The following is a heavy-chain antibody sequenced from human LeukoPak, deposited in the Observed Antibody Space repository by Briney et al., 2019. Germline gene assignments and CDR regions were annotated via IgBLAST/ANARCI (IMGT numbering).Heavy chain of an antibody. Sequence: GRSLRLSCAASGFTFSNYGMHWVRQAPGKGLDWVAVISFGGNNQYYADSVKGRFTISRDNSKNTLYLQMNSLRAEDTAVYYCAKGAYYYDSSRFDPWGQGTLVTVSS. CDR2: ISFGGNNQ. J-gene: IGHJ5*02. CDR3: AKGAYYYDSSRFDP. D-gene: IGHD3-22*01. V-gene: IGHV3-30*18. CDR1: GFTFSNYG.